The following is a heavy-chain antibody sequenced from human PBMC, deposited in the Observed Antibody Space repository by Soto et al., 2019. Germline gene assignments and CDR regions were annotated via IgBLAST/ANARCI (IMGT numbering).Heavy chain of an antibody. J-gene: IGHJ6*02. CDR2: ISWNGGSS. CDR1: GFTFGSYT. D-gene: IGHD3-10*01. CDR3: AKNKGAKGSGGGDV. V-gene: IGHV3-43*01. Sequence: EEQLVESGGAVVQPGGSLRLSCEASGFTFGSYTMHWVRQAPGKGLEWVSLISWNGGSSFYADSVKGRFTISRDNSRDPLYLQRNSLRPEDRALYFWAKNKGAKGSGGGDVWGHGTTVTVSS.